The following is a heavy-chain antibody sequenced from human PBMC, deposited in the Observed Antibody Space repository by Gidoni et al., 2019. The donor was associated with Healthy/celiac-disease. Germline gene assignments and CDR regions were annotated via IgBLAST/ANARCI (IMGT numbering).Heavy chain of an antibody. Sequence: EVQLVESGGGLVQPGGSLRLPCAASGFTFSSYDMHWVRQATGKGLEWVSAIGTAGDTYYPGSVKGRFTISRENAKNSLYLQMNSLRAGDTAVYYCARDRYYGDYYYYGMDVWGQGTTVTVSS. CDR1: GFTFSSYD. CDR2: IGTAGDT. J-gene: IGHJ6*02. CDR3: ARDRYYGDYYYYGMDV. D-gene: IGHD4-17*01. V-gene: IGHV3-13*01.